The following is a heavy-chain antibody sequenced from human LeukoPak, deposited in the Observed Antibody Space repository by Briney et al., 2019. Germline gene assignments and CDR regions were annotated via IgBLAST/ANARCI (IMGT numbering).Heavy chain of an antibody. CDR3: AREAYGDYLYYFDY. D-gene: IGHD4-17*01. Sequence: SETLSLTCTVSGGSISSYCWSWIRQPPGKGLEWIGYIYYSGSTNYNPSLKSRVTISVDTSKNQFSLKLSSVTAADTAVYYCAREAYGDYLYYFDYSGQGTLVTVSS. V-gene: IGHV4-59*01. CDR2: IYYSGST. CDR1: GGSISSYC. J-gene: IGHJ4*02.